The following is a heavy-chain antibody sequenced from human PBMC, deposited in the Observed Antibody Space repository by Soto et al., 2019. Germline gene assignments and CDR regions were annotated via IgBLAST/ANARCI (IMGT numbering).Heavy chain of an antibody. CDR3: XKDLGSGKPYYYYAMDV. V-gene: IGHV3-30*18. CDR1: GFTFSSYG. J-gene: IGHJ6*02. D-gene: IGHD3-10*01. Sequence: GGSLRLSCAASGFTFSSYGMRWVRQAPGKGLEWVAVISYDGSNKYYADSVKGRFTISRDNSENTLYLQMNSLRAEDTAVYYCXKDLGSGKPYYYYAMDVWGQGTTVTVSS. CDR2: ISYDGSNK.